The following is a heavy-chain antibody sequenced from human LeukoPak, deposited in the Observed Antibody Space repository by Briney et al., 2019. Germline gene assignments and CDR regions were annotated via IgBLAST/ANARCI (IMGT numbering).Heavy chain of an antibody. CDR2: INHSGST. V-gene: IGHV4-34*01. D-gene: IGHD3-22*01. CDR1: GGSFSGYY. J-gene: IGHJ4*02. Sequence: SETLSLTCAVYGGSFSGYYWSWIRQPPGKGLEWIGEINHSGSTNYNPSLKSRVTISVDTSKNQFSLKLSSVTAADTAVYYCARLIRVFVYYDSSGYFNYWGQGTLVTVSS. CDR3: ARLIRVFVYYDSSGYFNY.